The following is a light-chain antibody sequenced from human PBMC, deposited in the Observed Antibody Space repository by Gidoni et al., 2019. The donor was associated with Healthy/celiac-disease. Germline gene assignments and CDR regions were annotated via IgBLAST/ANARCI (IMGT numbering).Light chain of an antibody. Sequence: QSALTQPRSVSGSPGPSVTISCTGTSSDGVGYNYVSWYQQQPGKAPKLMIYDVSKRPSGVPDRFSGSKSGNTASLTISGLQAEDEADYYCCSYAGSYTFGVFGGGTKLTVL. CDR2: DVS. J-gene: IGLJ3*02. CDR1: SSDGVGYNY. V-gene: IGLV2-11*01. CDR3: CSYAGSYTFGV.